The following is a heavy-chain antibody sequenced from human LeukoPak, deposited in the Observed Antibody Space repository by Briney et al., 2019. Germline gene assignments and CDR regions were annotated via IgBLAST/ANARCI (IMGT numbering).Heavy chain of an antibody. Sequence: SETLSLTCTVSGGFSNSGSYYWSWIRQPAGKGLEWIGRIYTSGSTNYNPSLKSRVTMSVDTSKNQFSLKLSSVTAADTAVYYCARGSRGSTSERHLRYYYYYYMDVWGKGTTVTVSS. CDR1: GGFSNSGSYY. D-gene: IGHD2-2*01. CDR3: ARGSRGSTSERHLRYYYYYYMDV. CDR2: IYTSGST. J-gene: IGHJ6*03. V-gene: IGHV4-61*02.